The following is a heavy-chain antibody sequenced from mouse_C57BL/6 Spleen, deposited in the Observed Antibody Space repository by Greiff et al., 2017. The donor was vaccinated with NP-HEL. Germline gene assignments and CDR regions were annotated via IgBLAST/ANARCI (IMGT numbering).Heavy chain of an antibody. CDR2: ISYDGSN. CDR1: GYSITSGYY. CDR3: ASFPIYYYGSVAY. D-gene: IGHD1-1*01. V-gene: IGHV3-6*01. Sequence: ESGPGLVKPSQSLSLTCSVTGYSITSGYYWNWIRQFPGNKLEWMGYISYDGSNNYNPSLKNRISITRDTSKNQFFLKLNSVTTEDTATYYCASFPIYYYGSVAYWGQGTLVTVSA. J-gene: IGHJ3*01.